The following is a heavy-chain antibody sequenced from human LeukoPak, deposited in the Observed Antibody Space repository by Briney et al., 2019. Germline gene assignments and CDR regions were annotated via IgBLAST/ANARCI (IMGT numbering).Heavy chain of an antibody. J-gene: IGHJ4*02. D-gene: IGHD2-15*01. Sequence: GGSLRLSCAASGFTFSSYSMTWARQAPGKGLEWVSSMSSGSRYIYYADSVRGRFTISRDNAKNSLYLLMNSLRAEGTAVYYCARDRPTGASRLFVVQWGQGTLVTVSS. CDR1: GFTFSSYS. V-gene: IGHV3-21*01. CDR2: MSSGSRYI. CDR3: ARDRPTGASRLFVVQ.